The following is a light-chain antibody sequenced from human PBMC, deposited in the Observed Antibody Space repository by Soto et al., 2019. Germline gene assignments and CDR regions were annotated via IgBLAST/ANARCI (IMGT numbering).Light chain of an antibody. Sequence: EIVLTQSPATLSLSPGEGATLSCRASQSVSSYLAWYQQKPGQPPRLLIYDASTRATGIPARFSGSGSGTDFTLTISSLEPEDFAVYYCQQRSNWPLTFGGGTKVDIK. V-gene: IGKV3-11*01. CDR1: QSVSSY. CDR2: DAS. CDR3: QQRSNWPLT. J-gene: IGKJ4*01.